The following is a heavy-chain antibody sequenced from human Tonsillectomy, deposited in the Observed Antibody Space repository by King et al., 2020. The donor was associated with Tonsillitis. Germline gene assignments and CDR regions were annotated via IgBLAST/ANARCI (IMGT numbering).Heavy chain of an antibody. D-gene: IGHD5-18*01. V-gene: IGHV1-69*04. Sequence: QLVQSGAEVKKPGSSVKVSCKASGGTFSSYAISWVRQAPGQGLEWTGRIIPILGIANYAQKFQGRVTITADKSTSTAYMELSSLRSEDTAVYYCARGWDTAMVINYYYYGMDVWGQGTTVTVSS. CDR3: ARGWDTAMVINYYYYGMDV. J-gene: IGHJ6*02. CDR1: GGTFSSYA. CDR2: IIPILGIA.